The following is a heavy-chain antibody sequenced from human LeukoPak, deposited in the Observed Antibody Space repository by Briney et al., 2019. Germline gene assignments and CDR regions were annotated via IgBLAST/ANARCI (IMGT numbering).Heavy chain of an antibody. D-gene: IGHD3-16*01. V-gene: IGHV3-23*01. CDR3: AKGLRTGVGPYMGYHYYMDV. CDR1: GFTFSSYA. J-gene: IGHJ6*03. Sequence: PGGSLRLSCAASGFTFSSYAMSWVRQAPGKGLKWVSTINDNGADTYYADSVKGRFTISRDNSYNTVSLQMNSLRDEVTGVYYCAKGLRTGVGPYMGYHYYMDVWGKGATVTVSS. CDR2: INDNGADT.